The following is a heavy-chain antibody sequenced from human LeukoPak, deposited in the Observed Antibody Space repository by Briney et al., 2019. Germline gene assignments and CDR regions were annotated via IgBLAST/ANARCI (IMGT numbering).Heavy chain of an antibody. J-gene: IGHJ3*02. CDR3: AREKIAVAGNDAFDI. CDR2: ISSSGSTI. CDR1: GLTFSSYE. Sequence: PGGSLRLSCAASGLTFSSYEMNWVRQAPGKGLEWVSYISSSGSTIYYADSVKGRFTISRDNAKNSLYLQMNSLRAEDTAVYYCAREKIAVAGNDAFDIWGQGTMVTVSS. D-gene: IGHD6-19*01. V-gene: IGHV3-48*03.